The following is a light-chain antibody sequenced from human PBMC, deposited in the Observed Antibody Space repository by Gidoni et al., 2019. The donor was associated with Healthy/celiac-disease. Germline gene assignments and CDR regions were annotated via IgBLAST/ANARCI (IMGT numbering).Light chain of an antibody. Sequence: DNQMTQPPSSVSASVGDRVTITCPASQGISSWLSWYQQKPGKAPKLLIYAASSLQSGVPSRFSGRSSGTDFTLTISSMQPKDFATKYCPQANSFPPLTFXGXTKVEIK. CDR2: AAS. CDR1: QGISSW. CDR3: PQANSFPPLT. J-gene: IGKJ4*01. V-gene: IGKV1D-12*01.